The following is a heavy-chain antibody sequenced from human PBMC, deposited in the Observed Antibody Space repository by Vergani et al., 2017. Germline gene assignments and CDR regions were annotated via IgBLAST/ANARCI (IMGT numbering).Heavy chain of an antibody. V-gene: IGHV1-46*01. J-gene: IGHJ4*02. CDR2: INPSGGHT. D-gene: IGHD2-15*01. CDR1: GYTFSNYY. Sequence: QVQVVQSGAEVKKSGASVKVSCKTSGYTFSNYYMHWVRQAPGQGLEWMGIINPSGGHTNYAQKFQGRVTMTRDTSISTAYMELSNLRSDDTAVYFCARGSCLGGSCYKPLFDYWGQGILVTVSS. CDR3: ARGSCLGGSCYKPLFDY.